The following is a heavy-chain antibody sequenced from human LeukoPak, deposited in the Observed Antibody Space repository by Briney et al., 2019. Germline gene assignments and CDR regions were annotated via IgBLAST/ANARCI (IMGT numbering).Heavy chain of an antibody. J-gene: IGHJ4*02. CDR1: GFTFSSYA. Sequence: PGGSLRLSCAASGFTFSSYAMSWVRQAPGKGLEWVSAISGSGGSTYYADSVKGRFTISRDNSKNTLYLQMNSLRAEDTAVYYCAHSSSWYDVANFDYWGQGTLVTVSS. D-gene: IGHD6-13*01. V-gene: IGHV3-23*01. CDR2: ISGSGGST. CDR3: AHSSSWYDVANFDY.